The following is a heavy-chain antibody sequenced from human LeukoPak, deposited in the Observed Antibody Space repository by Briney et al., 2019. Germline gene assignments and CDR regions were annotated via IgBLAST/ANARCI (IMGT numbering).Heavy chain of an antibody. CDR2: IYYSGST. CDR3: ARVDTGRTYYFDY. CDR1: GGSVSSGSYY. Sequence: PSETLSLTCTVSGGSVSSGSYYWSWIRQPPGKGLEWIGYIYYSGSTDYNPSLKSRVTISVDTSKNQFSLKLSSVTAADTAVYYCARVDTGRTYYFDYWGQGTLVTVSS. V-gene: IGHV4-61*01. D-gene: IGHD5-18*01. J-gene: IGHJ4*02.